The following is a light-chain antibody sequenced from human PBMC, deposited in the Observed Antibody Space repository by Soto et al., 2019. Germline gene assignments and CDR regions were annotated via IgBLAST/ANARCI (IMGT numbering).Light chain of an antibody. J-gene: IGKJ2*01. Sequence: DLQMTQSPSSLSAFVGDRVTITCRASQNMNSFLNWYQQKPGKAPKLLIYGASSLQSGVPSRFSGSGSGTDFTLTISSVQPEDFATYYCQQSYSISYTFGQGTKLEIK. CDR1: QNMNSF. V-gene: IGKV1-39*01. CDR3: QQSYSISYT. CDR2: GAS.